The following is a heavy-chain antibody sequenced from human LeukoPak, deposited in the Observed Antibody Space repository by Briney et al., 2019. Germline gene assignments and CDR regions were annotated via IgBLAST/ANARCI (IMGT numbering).Heavy chain of an antibody. Sequence: SQTLSLTCAISGDSVSSNSAAWNWIRQSPSRGLGWLGGTYYRSKWYNDYAVSVKSRITINPDTSKNQFSLQLNSVTPEDTAVYYCARDRKVGATYHYYYGMDVWGQGTTVTVSS. CDR1: GDSVSSNSAA. CDR3: ARDRKVGATYHYYYGMDV. CDR2: TYYRSKWYN. J-gene: IGHJ6*02. V-gene: IGHV6-1*01. D-gene: IGHD1-26*01.